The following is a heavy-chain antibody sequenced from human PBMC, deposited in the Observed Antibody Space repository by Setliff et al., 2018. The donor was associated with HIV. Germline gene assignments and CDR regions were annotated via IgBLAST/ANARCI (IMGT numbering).Heavy chain of an antibody. J-gene: IGHJ5*02. Sequence: PGGSLRLSCAASGFTVSRFYMSWIRQAPGKGLEWIGSIYHSGSTYYNPSLKSRVTISVDTSKNQFSLKLSSVTAADTAVYYCARHSGVASPNWFNPWGQGTLVTVSS. D-gene: IGHD3-10*01. CDR2: IYHSGST. V-gene: IGHV4-38-2*01. CDR1: GFTVSRFY. CDR3: ARHSGVASPNWFNP.